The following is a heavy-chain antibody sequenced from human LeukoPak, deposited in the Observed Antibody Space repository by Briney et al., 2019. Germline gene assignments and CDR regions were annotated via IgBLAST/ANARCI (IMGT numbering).Heavy chain of an antibody. CDR1: GFTFSDSW. CDR2: IHPEGNEK. CDR3: ARGDAFSGDH. V-gene: IGHV3-7*04. Sequence: GGSLRLSCAVSGFTFSDSWMSWIRQAPGRGLEWVANIHPEGNEKYHVESVKGRFTISRDSAKNSLFLQMNGLRVEDTAVYYCARGDAFSGDHWGQGTLVTVSS. J-gene: IGHJ4*02.